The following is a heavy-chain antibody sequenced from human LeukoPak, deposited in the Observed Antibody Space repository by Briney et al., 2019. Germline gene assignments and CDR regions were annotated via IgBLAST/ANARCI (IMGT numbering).Heavy chain of an antibody. Sequence: GGSLRLSCAASGFTFSAYGMHWVRQAPGKGLEWVAVISYDGSDKYYADSVKGRFTISRDNSKNTLYLQMNGLRPEDTAVYYCAKDISGGDCPDYWGQGTLVTVSS. D-gene: IGHD2-21*02. V-gene: IGHV3-30*18. CDR1: GFTFSAYG. CDR2: ISYDGSDK. J-gene: IGHJ4*02. CDR3: AKDISGGDCPDY.